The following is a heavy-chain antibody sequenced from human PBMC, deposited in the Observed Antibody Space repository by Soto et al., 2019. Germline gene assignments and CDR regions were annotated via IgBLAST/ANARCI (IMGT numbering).Heavy chain of an antibody. D-gene: IGHD3-9*01. CDR1: GGSITSSSHF. V-gene: IGHV4-39*01. CDR2: IYFTGNT. Sequence: SETLSLTCTVSGGSITSSSHFWGWVRQPPGKGLEWIGTIYFTGNTYYTPSLKSRLTMSIDTSKNEFSLRLNSVTAADTAVYYCAGQTFTIAADSYGRSNWFEPWGPGTLVTVSS. J-gene: IGHJ5*02. CDR3: AGQTFTIAADSYGRSNWFEP.